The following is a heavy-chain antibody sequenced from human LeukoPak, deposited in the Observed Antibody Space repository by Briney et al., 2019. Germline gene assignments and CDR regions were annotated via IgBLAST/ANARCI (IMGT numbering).Heavy chain of an antibody. D-gene: IGHD3-10*01. Sequence: PGGSLRLFCAASGLTFSNFWMHWVRPAPGKGLVGVSRITSYESSNSYANSVKGPFTIPRDNAKNTLYLRMNSLRAEYTAVYYCAREFEGQEAGAYGSGSYDVFDICGQGTMGTVSS. CDR1: GLTFSNFW. J-gene: IGHJ3*02. CDR3: AREFEGQEAGAYGSGSYDVFDI. CDR2: ITSYESSN. V-gene: IGHV3-74*01.